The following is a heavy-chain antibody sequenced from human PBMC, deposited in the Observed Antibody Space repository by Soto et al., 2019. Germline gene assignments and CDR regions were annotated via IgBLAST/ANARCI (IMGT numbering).Heavy chain of an antibody. CDR1: GFTVSSNY. V-gene: IGHV3-66*01. CDR3: ARGGLTTKTQRLDY. Sequence: GGSLRLSCAASGFTVSSNYMSWVRQAPGKGLEWVSVIYSGGSTYYADSVKGRFTISRDNSKNTLYLQMNSLRAEDTAVYYCARGGLTTKTQRLDYWGQGTLVTVSS. J-gene: IGHJ4*02. D-gene: IGHD4-17*01. CDR2: IYSGGST.